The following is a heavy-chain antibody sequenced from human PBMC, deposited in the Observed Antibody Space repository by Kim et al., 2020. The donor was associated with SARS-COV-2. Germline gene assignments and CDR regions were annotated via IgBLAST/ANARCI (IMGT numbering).Heavy chain of an antibody. V-gene: IGHV1-69*01. D-gene: IGHD3-10*01. J-gene: IGHJ4*02. Sequence: YAQKLQGKVTITEDESTSTAYMELSSLRSEDTAVYYCASSPKGFGDPPNYWGQGTLVTVSS. CDR3: ASSPKGFGDPPNY.